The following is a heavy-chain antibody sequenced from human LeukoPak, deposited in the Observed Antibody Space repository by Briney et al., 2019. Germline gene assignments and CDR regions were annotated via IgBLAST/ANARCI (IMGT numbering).Heavy chain of an antibody. CDR2: ISVYNGNT. Sequence: ASVKVSCKASGYTFTSYGISWVRQAPGQGLEWMGWISVYNGNTNYAQNLQGRVTMTTDTSTSTAYMELRSLRSDDTAVYYCAKGVVAATNAAYYGMDVWGQGTTVTVSS. CDR1: GYTFTSYG. J-gene: IGHJ6*02. CDR3: AKGVVAATNAAYYGMDV. D-gene: IGHD2-15*01. V-gene: IGHV1-18*01.